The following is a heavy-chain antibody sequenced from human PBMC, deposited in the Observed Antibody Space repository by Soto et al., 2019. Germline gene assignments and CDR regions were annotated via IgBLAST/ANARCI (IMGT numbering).Heavy chain of an antibody. J-gene: IGHJ6*02. CDR1: GDSISRYY. D-gene: IGHD3-10*01. Sequence: SETLSLTCTVSGDSISRYYWSWIRQPPGKGLEWIGYIYYTGSPNYSPSLKSRVTISVDTSKNQFSLKLRSVTAADTAVYYCAREAFGAEYYYGMDVWGRGTTVTVSS. CDR3: AREAFGAEYYYGMDV. V-gene: IGHV4-59*01. CDR2: IYYTGSP.